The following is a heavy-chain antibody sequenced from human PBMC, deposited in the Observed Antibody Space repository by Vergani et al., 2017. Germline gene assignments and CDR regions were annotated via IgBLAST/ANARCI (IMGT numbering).Heavy chain of an antibody. J-gene: IGHJ2*01. CDR3: ASGKYYSDSTSHFRGRYFDG. Sequence: QMPLQESGPGLVKASETLSLTCTVSGDSIISRSYYWGWLRQPPGKGLEWIGSIYNSGNGDSSSSLKSRVTISADTSKNQLSLRLTSVTAADTAVYYCASGKYYSDSTSHFRGRYFDGWGRGTLVTGPS. D-gene: IGHD3-16*01. CDR2: IYNSGNG. V-gene: IGHV4-39*01. CDR1: GDSIISRSYY.